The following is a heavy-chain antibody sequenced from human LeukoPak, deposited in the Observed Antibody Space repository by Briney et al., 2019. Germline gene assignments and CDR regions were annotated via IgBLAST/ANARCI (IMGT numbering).Heavy chain of an antibody. CDR1: GITFSNYA. J-gene: IGHJ3*01. D-gene: IGHD6-19*01. V-gene: IGHV3-30*18. CDR2: ISNDGRSK. CDR3: AKIPYEYGSAWYAAFDV. Sequence: PGGSLRLSCAASGITFSNYAMHWVRQAPGKGLEWVAVISNDGRSKHYSDSVKGRVTISRDNSKSTQYLQMNRLTTEDTAVYYCAKIPYEYGSAWYAAFDVWGQGTMVTVSS.